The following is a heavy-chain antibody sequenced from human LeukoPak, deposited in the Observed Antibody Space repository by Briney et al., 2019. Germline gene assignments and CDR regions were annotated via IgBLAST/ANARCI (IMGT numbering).Heavy chain of an antibody. J-gene: IGHJ4*02. CDR2: IRSETNSYAA. V-gene: IGHV3-73*01. Sequence: GGSLKLSGAASGFTFSGSAMDGVRQASGKGLEWVGRIRSETNSYAAAYAASVKGSFTISRDDSKNTAYLKMNRLKTEDTAVYYCTRRGDGYNVRDYWGQGTLVTVSS. D-gene: IGHD5-24*01. CDR3: TRRGDGYNVRDY. CDR1: GFTFSGSA.